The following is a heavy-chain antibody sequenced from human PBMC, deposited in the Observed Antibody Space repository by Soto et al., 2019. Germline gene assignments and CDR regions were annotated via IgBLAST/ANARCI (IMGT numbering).Heavy chain of an antibody. V-gene: IGHV3-23*01. J-gene: IGHJ6*02. CDR3: AKEISSTSGSYFYYHGLDV. Sequence: GSLRLSCAVSGITFSTHAMTWVRQAPGKGLEWVSTVSSSGYSTYEAESVKGRFTISRDNSKSTVYLQMNSLRADDTAVYYCAKEISSTSGSYFYYHGLDVWGQGTTVTVSS. CDR2: VSSSGYST. CDR1: GITFSTHA. D-gene: IGHD1-26*01.